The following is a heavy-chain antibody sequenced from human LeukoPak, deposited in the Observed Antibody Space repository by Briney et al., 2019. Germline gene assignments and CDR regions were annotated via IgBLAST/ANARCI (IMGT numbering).Heavy chain of an antibody. V-gene: IGHV3-33*06. J-gene: IGHJ5*02. D-gene: IGHD2-21*01. Sequence: GRSLRLSCAASGFTFSSYGMHWVRQAPGKGLEWVAVIWYDGSNKYYADSVKGRFTISRDNSKNTLYLQMNSLRAEDTAVYYCAKGGIPDDPWGQGTLVTVSS. CDR1: GFTFSSYG. CDR3: AKGGIPDDP. CDR2: IWYDGSNK.